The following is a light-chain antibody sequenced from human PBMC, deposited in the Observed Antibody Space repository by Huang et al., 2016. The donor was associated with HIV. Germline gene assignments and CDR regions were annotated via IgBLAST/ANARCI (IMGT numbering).Light chain of an antibody. CDR3: QQSYSIPGT. J-gene: IGKJ1*01. Sequence: DIQMTQSPTSLSASVGDRVTITCRASQSINTYLNWYQQRPGKAPKLLVYDASSLQSGVPSRFSGSGSGTDFTLTISSLQPEDFATYYCQQSYSIPGTFGQGTKVEIK. CDR1: QSINTY. V-gene: IGKV1-39*01. CDR2: DAS.